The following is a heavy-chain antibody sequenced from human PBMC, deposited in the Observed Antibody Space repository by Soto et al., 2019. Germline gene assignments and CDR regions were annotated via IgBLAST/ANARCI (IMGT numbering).Heavy chain of an antibody. CDR3: AKYYYDNSGYYSFDS. CDR2: ISGSDDRT. Sequence: GGSLRLSCAASGFTFSTYAMAWVRQAPGKGLDWVSAISGSDDRTYYADSVKGRFTISRDNSQNTLYLQMDSLGAEDTAVYYCAKYYYDNSGYYSFDSWGQGTLVTVSS. J-gene: IGHJ4*02. D-gene: IGHD3-22*01. V-gene: IGHV3-23*01. CDR1: GFTFSTYA.